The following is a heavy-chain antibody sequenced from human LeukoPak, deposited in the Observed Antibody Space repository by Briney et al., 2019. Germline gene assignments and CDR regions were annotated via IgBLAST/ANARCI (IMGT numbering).Heavy chain of an antibody. Sequence: GGSLRLSCAASGFTFSRYWMSWVRQAPGKGLEWVANIKEEGREKYSVDSVKGRFTISRDNTKNSLFLEVNSLRAEETAVYYCATGWSHHDYWGQGTLVTVSS. CDR1: GFTFSRYW. J-gene: IGHJ4*02. V-gene: IGHV3-7*01. CDR2: IKEEGREK. D-gene: IGHD3-3*01. CDR3: ATGWSHHDY.